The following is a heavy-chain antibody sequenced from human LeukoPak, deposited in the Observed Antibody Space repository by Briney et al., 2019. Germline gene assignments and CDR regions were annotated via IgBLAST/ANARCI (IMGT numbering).Heavy chain of an antibody. J-gene: IGHJ4*02. CDR1: GFTFGNYP. D-gene: IGHD4-23*01. CDR3: ANGLTYGCYGGY. CDR2: ISGSGRHT. Sequence: GASLRLSCAASGFTFGNYPMSWVRQAPGKGLEWVSSISGSGRHTFYADSVKGRFTISRDNSKNALYLQMSSLRAEDSAIYYCANGLTYGCYGGYWGPGTLVTVST. V-gene: IGHV3-23*01.